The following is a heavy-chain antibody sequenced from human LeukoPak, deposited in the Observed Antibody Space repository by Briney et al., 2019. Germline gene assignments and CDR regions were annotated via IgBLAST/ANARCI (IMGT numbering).Heavy chain of an antibody. V-gene: IGHV1-18*01. J-gene: IGHJ1*01. D-gene: IGHD5-18*01. CDR3: ARVVSQAMVN. CDR2: ISAYNGNT. CDR1: GYTLTSYG. Sequence: ASVKVSCKASGYTLTSYGISWVRQAPGQGLEWMGWISAYNGNTNYAQKLQGRVTMTTDTSTSTTYMELRSMRYNDTAVCCCARVVSQAMVNWGQGPRVIVSS.